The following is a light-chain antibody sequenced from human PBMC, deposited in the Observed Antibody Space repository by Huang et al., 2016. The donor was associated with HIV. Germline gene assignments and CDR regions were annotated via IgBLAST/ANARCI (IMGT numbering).Light chain of an antibody. CDR3: QQYYSSPGT. Sequence: DIVMTQSPDSLAVSLGERATINCKSSQSVLYRSNNKNYLAWYQQKPGQPSKLLIYWASTRESGVPDRLSGSGSGTDFTLTISSLQAEDVAVYYCQQYYSSPGTFGQGTKVEIK. CDR2: WAS. CDR1: QSVLYRSNNKNY. V-gene: IGKV4-1*01. J-gene: IGKJ1*01.